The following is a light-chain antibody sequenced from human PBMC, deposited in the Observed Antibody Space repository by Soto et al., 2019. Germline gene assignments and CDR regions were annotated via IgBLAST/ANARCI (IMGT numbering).Light chain of an antibody. Sequence: TQPASVSGSPGQSITISCTGTSSDVGGYNYVSWYQQHPGKAPHLMIYEVSNRPSGVSNRFSGSKSGNTASLTISGLQAEDEADYYCASYTSSPSYVFGTGTKVTVL. V-gene: IGLV2-14*01. CDR1: SSDVGGYNY. J-gene: IGLJ1*01. CDR2: EVS. CDR3: ASYTSSPSYV.